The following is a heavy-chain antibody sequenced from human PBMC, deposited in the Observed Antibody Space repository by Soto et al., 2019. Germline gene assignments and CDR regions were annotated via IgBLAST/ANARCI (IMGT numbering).Heavy chain of an antibody. CDR3: TLNHCAGGGCYDRDY. D-gene: IGHD2-15*01. Sequence: PSETLSLTCDVSDESVTSPGNYWNWIRQRPDTGLEWIGYISSGGSPFYNPSLKSRVSISLDTSKNVISLTLRSVTAADTAVYYCTLNHCAGGGCYDRDYWGRGIRVTVSS. CDR2: ISSGGSP. V-gene: IGHV4-31*11. CDR1: DESVTSPGNY. J-gene: IGHJ1*01.